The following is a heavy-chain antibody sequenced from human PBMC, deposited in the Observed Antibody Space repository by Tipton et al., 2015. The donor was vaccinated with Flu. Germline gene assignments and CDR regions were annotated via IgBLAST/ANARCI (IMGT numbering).Heavy chain of an antibody. CDR1: GGSISSGGYY. CDR2: IHYSGST. J-gene: IGHJ3*02. Sequence: LRLSCTVSGGSISSGGYYWSWIRQHPGKGLEWIGFIHYSGSTHYNPSLKSRVTISVDTSNNQFSLKLRSVTAADTAVYFCARDLYSYGLFGAFEIWGQGTMVTVSS. D-gene: IGHD5-18*01. V-gene: IGHV4-31*02. CDR3: ARDLYSYGLFGAFEI.